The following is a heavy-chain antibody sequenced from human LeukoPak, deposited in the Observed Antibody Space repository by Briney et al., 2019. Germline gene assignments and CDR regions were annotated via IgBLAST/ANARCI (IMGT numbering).Heavy chain of an antibody. CDR1: GYAINNAYN. D-gene: IGHD2-2*01. CDR2: LYHPDST. J-gene: IGHJ6*03. Sequence: SETLSLTCAVSGYAINNAYNWGCIRQPPGKGQEWVGILYHPDSTYYNPSLKSRVTMSVDTSRNQFSLKLSFVTAADTAVYYRARQYDSYFYYYLDLWGTGTTVTVSS. V-gene: IGHV4-38-2*01. CDR3: ARQYDSYFYYYLDL.